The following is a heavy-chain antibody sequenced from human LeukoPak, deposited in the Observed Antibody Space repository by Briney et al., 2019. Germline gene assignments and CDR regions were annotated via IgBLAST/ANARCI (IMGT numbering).Heavy chain of an antibody. CDR1: GGSISRYY. V-gene: IGHV4-59*08. Sequence: SETVSLTCTVWGGSISRYYWSWMRQPPGKGLEWIGYNYYSGSTNYNPSLKSRVTISGATSKNQFSLKLSSVTAADPAVYYCARFEYYGSGKQGAPSGYFDLWGRGTLVTVSS. D-gene: IGHD3-10*01. CDR3: ARFEYYGSGKQGAPSGYFDL. CDR2: NYYSGST. J-gene: IGHJ2*01.